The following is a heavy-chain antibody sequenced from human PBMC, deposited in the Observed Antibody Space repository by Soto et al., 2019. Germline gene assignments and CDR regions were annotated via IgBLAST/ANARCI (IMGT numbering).Heavy chain of an antibody. Sequence: QVQLVQSGAEVKTPGASVKVSCKASGYTFTNYAMHWVRQAPGQRLEWMGWINAGNGNTKYSQKFQGRVTITRDTSASTAYMEVSSLRSEDTAVYYCARGDYYDIHDYWGQGTLVTVSS. J-gene: IGHJ4*02. CDR3: ARGDYYDIHDY. D-gene: IGHD3-22*01. CDR1: GYTFTNYA. V-gene: IGHV1-3*01. CDR2: INAGNGNT.